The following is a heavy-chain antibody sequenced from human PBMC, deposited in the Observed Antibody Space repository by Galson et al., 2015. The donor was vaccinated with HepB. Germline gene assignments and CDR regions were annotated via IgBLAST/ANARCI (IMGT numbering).Heavy chain of an antibody. Sequence: SVKVSCKASGYAFRHYYIHWVRQAPGQGLEWMGWVNPNGGGVDYAQRFRGRVTLTGDKSISTAYMELSDMKSADTAVYYCARSSLYQCNGYDAFDIWGPGTLVSVSA. D-gene: IGHD6-19*01. CDR3: ARSSLYQCNGYDAFDI. J-gene: IGHJ3*02. CDR1: GYAFRHYY. CDR2: VNPNGGGV. V-gene: IGHV1-2*02.